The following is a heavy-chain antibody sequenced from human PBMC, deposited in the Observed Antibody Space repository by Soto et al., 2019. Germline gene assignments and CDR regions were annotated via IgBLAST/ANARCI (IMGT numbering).Heavy chain of an antibody. V-gene: IGHV4-59*01. CDR2: IYYSGST. J-gene: IGHJ4*02. CDR1: GGSISSYY. Sequence: SETLSLTCIVSGGSISSYYWSWIRQPPGKGLEWIGYIYYSGSTNYNPSLKSRVTISVDTSKNQFSLKLSSVTAADTAVYYCAREGDYYDSRGYYQGYFDYWGQGTLVTVSS. D-gene: IGHD3-22*01. CDR3: AREGDYYDSRGYYQGYFDY.